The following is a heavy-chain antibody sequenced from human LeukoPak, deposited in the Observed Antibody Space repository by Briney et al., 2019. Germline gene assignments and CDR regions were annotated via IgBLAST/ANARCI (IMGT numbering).Heavy chain of an antibody. CDR2: IKSKTDGGKS. V-gene: IGHV3-15*01. CDR3: GGLGDYRVG. J-gene: IGHJ4*02. Sequence: PGGSLRLSCAASGFTFRNAWISWGRQAPGKGLEWVGRIKSKTDGGKSEYAAPVKGRFNISRDDSKSTLYLQMNSLKLEDTAVYYCGGLGDYRVGWGQGTLVTVSS. D-gene: IGHD4-17*01. CDR1: GFTFRNAW.